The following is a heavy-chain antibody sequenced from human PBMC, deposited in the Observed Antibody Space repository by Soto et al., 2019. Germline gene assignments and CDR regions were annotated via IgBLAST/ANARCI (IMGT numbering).Heavy chain of an antibody. J-gene: IGHJ4*02. CDR2: TSGSRSYK. V-gene: IGHV3-11*03. CDR3: AKSHTTSGWYVTTDY. Sequence: LRLSCAASGFTFSDYYMSWIRQAPGKGLEWVSYTSGSRSYKHYADSVKGRFTISRDNAKNSLYLKMNSLRAEDTALYYCAKSHTTSGWYVTTDYWGQGTRVTVSS. CDR1: GFTFSDYY. D-gene: IGHD6-19*01.